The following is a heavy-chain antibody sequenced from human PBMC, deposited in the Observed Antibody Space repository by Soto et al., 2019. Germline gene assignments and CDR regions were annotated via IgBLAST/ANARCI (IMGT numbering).Heavy chain of an antibody. CDR1: GFTFSSYA. V-gene: IGHV3-21*01. D-gene: IGHD3-10*01. J-gene: IGHJ5*02. Sequence: PGGSLRLSCAASGFTFSSYAMSWVRQAPGKGLEWVSSINSDSSYMYYADSVKDRFTISRDNAKNSLYLQMNSLRAEDTAVYYCHGSGSYYNLYWFDPWGQGTLVTVSS. CDR3: HGSGSYYNLYWFDP. CDR2: INSDSSYM.